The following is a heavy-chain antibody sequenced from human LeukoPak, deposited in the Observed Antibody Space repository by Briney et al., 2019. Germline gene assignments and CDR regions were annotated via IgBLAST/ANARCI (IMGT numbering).Heavy chain of an antibody. J-gene: IGHJ4*02. D-gene: IGHD4-17*01. Sequence: GGSLRLSCAASGFSFKNYAMSWVRQAPGEGLEWVSGISDNGDRTYYADSVRGRFTISRDNSKNTLYVQMDSLRVEGTAVYYCAKIAPWGALTTTDGFDYWGQEALVTVSS. CDR3: AKIAPWGALTTTDGFDY. CDR2: ISDNGDRT. CDR1: GFSFKNYA. V-gene: IGHV3-23*01.